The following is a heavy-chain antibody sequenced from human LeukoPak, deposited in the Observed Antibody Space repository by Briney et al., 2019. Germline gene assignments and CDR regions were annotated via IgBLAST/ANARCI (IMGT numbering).Heavy chain of an antibody. J-gene: IGHJ3*02. CDR1: GFTFSSYA. CDR3: ARSSDMTGDLHDAFDI. Sequence: PGGSLRLSCAASGFTFSSYAMSWVRQAPGKGLEWVSAISGSGGSTYYADSVKGRFTISRDNSKNTLYLQMNSLRAEDTAVYYCARSSDMTGDLHDAFDIWGQGTMVTVSS. CDR2: ISGSGGST. D-gene: IGHD3-9*01. V-gene: IGHV3-23*01.